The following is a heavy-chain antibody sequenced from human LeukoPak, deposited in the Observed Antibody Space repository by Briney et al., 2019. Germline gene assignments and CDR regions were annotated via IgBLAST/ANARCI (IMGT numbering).Heavy chain of an antibody. CDR1: GGSFSGYY. J-gene: IGHJ5*02. CDR2: INHSGST. Sequence: PSETLSLTCAVYGGSFSGYYWSWIRQPPGKGLEWIGEINHSGSTNYNPSLKSRVTISVDTSKNQFSLKLSSVTAADTAVYYCARLGDILTNWFDPWGQGTLVTVSS. V-gene: IGHV4-34*01. CDR3: ARLGDILTNWFDP. D-gene: IGHD3-9*01.